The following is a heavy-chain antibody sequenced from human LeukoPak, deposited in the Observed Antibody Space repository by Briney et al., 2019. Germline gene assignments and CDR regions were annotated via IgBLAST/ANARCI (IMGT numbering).Heavy chain of an antibody. J-gene: IGHJ6*02. CDR1: GGSFSGYY. Sequence: PSETLSLTCAVYGGSFSGYYWGWIRQPPGKGLEWIGSIYYSGSIYYNPSLKSRVTISVDTSKNQFSLKLSSVIAADTAVYYCAREGSGSYYYYAMDVWGQGTTVTVSS. D-gene: IGHD1-26*01. CDR3: AREGSGSYYYYAMDV. V-gene: IGHV4-34*01. CDR2: IYYSGSI.